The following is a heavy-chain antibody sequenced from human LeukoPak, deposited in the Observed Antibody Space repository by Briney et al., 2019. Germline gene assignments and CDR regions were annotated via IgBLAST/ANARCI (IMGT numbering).Heavy chain of an antibody. Sequence: SETLSLTCTVSGGSISSYYWSWIRQPAGKGLEWIGRIYTSGSTNYNPSLKTRVTMSVDTSKNQFSLKLSSVTAADTAVYYCARGRGYGLYYYYYGMDVWGQGTTVTVSS. V-gene: IGHV4-4*07. CDR3: ARGRGYGLYYYYYGMDV. D-gene: IGHD5-18*01. CDR1: GGSISSYY. CDR2: IYTSGST. J-gene: IGHJ6*02.